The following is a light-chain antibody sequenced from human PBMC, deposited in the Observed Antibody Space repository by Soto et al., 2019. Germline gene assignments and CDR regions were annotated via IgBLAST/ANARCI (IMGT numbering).Light chain of an antibody. V-gene: IGKV3-15*01. CDR3: QQCYNWPLT. Sequence: ILMTQSPATLSVSPGERATLSCRASQSVSSSLAWYQQKPGQAPRLLIYGASTRATGVPARFSGSGSGTDFALTISSLQSEDFAVYYCQQCYNWPLTFGGGTKVEIK. CDR1: QSVSSS. CDR2: GAS. J-gene: IGKJ4*01.